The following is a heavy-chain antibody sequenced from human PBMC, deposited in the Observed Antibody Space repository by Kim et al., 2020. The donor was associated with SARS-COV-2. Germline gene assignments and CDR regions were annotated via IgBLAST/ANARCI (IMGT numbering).Heavy chain of an antibody. CDR2: INHSGST. J-gene: IGHJ5*02. Sequence: SETLSLTCAVYGGSFSGYYWSWIRQPPGKGLEWIGEINHSGSTNYNPSLKRGVTISVDTSKNQFSLKLSSVTAADTAVYYCARGREVKQQLVLGGFDPWGQGTLVTVSS. D-gene: IGHD6-13*01. CDR3: ARGREVKQQLVLGGFDP. CDR1: GGSFSGYY. V-gene: IGHV4-34*01.